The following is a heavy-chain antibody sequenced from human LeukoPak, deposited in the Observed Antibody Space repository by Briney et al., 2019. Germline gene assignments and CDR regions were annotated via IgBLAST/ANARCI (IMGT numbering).Heavy chain of an antibody. CDR3: ARSSPYDILTGYYRGGWYFDY. J-gene: IGHJ4*02. CDR1: GYSFTSYW. Sequence: GESLNISCKGSGYSFTSYWIGWVRQMPGKGLEWMGIIYPGDSDTRYSPSFQGQVTISADKSISTAYLQWSSLKASDTAMYYCARSSPYDILTGYYRGGWYFDYWGQGTLVTVSS. CDR2: IYPGDSDT. D-gene: IGHD3-9*01. V-gene: IGHV5-51*01.